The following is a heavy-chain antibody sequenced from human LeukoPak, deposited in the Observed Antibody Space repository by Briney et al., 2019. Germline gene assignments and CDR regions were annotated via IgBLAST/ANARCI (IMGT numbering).Heavy chain of an antibody. V-gene: IGHV3-64*01. J-gene: IGHJ4*02. D-gene: IGHD6-13*01. CDR2: ISSNGGST. CDR1: GFTFSSYA. Sequence: GGSLRLSCATSGFTFSSYAMHWVRQAPGKGLEYVSAISSNGGSTYYANSVKGRFTISGDNSKNTLYLQMNSLRAEDTAVYYCARASIAAAGYYFDYWGQGTLVTVSS. CDR3: ARASIAAAGYYFDY.